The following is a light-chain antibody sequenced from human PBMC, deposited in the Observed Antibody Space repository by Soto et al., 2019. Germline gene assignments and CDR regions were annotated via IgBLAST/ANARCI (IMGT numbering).Light chain of an antibody. V-gene: IGKV1-39*01. CDR2: AAS. CDR1: QSISSY. CDR3: QQRSNWPPNT. Sequence: DIQMTQSPSSLSASVGDRVTITCRASQSISSYLNWYQQKPGKAPKLLIYAASSLQSGVPSRFSGSGSGTDFTLTISSPQPEDFAVYYCQQRSNWPPNTFGRGTEV. J-gene: IGKJ4*01.